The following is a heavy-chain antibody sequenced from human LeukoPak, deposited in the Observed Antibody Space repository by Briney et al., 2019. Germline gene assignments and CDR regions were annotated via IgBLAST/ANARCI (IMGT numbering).Heavy chain of an antibody. CDR2: INSGGGST. J-gene: IGHJ6*03. CDR1: GFTFSSHA. CDR3: ARLSLGRGRYDMEA. D-gene: IGHD3-9*01. V-gene: IGHV3-64*01. Sequence: PGGSLRLSCAASGFTFSSHAMHWVRQAPGKGLEYVSAINSGGGSTYYANSVKGRFTISRDNSKNSLYLQMGSVRVEQLANYSCARLSLGRGRYDMEAWGKGTTVSIFS.